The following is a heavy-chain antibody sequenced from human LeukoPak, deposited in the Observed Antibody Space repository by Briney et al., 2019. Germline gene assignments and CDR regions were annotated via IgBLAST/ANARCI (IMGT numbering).Heavy chain of an antibody. D-gene: IGHD4-17*01. Sequence: GGSLRLSCAASGFNFNGHGMIWVRQVPGKGLEWISYISPGSTTINSADSVKDRFTTSRDKAKSSVFLQMNSLRAEDTAVYYCARVRGPTVTTMYFDYWGQGTLVTVPP. CDR3: ARVRGPTVTTMYFDY. V-gene: IGHV3-48*01. CDR1: GFNFNGHG. CDR2: ISPGSTTI. J-gene: IGHJ4*02.